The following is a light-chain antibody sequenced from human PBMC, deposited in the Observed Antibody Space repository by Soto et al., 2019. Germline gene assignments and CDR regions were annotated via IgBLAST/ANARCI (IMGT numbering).Light chain of an antibody. CDR1: QTVTSSY. Sequence: VLTQSPGSLSLSPGERATVSCRASQTVTSSYLAWYQQRPGRAPQLLIYDAVKRATGIPARFSGSGSGTDFTLTISSLEPEDFAVYFCQQRSSWPLTFGGGTKVEIK. J-gene: IGKJ4*02. CDR3: QQRSSWPLT. CDR2: DAV. V-gene: IGKV3-11*01.